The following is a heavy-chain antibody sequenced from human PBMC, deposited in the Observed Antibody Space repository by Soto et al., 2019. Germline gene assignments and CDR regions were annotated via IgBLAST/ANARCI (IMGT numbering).Heavy chain of an antibody. CDR1: GGSITSGGSF. CDR2: IYYSGST. J-gene: IGHJ4*02. CDR3: ARGEWYSFES. V-gene: IGHV4-31*03. D-gene: IGHD3-3*01. Sequence: SETLSLTCTVSGGSITSGGSFWRWIRQHPGKGLEWIGYIYYSGSTYYEPSPKNRATISIDTSTNQLSLTLSSVTAADTAIYYWARGEWYSFESWGQGPLVTAPQ.